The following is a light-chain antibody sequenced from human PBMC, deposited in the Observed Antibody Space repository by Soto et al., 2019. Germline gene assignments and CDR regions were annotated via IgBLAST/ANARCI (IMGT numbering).Light chain of an antibody. J-gene: IGKJ5*01. CDR2: GAS. CDR1: QSVKTN. Sequence: EIVMTQSPATLSVSPGERATLSCRASQSVKTNLAWYQQKPGQAPRLLIYGASTRATGISARFSGSGSGTEVTLTINGLPPAEAAVYFCQQYNHWPPNTFGPGTRLEIK. CDR3: QQYNHWPPNT. V-gene: IGKV3-15*01.